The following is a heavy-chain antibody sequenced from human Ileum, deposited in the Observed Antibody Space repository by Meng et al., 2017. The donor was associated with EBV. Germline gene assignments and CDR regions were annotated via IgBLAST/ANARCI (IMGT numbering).Heavy chain of an antibody. Sequence: QGELPQGGAGLLKPSETLSLTCAVYGGSFSGYYWSWIRQPPGKGLEWIGEINHSGSTNYNPSLKSRVTISVDTSKNQFSLKLSSVTAADTAVYYCARGNKVSDRGFDYWGQGTLVTVSS. CDR1: GGSFSGYY. V-gene: IGHV4-34*01. CDR2: INHSGST. D-gene: IGHD3-10*01. J-gene: IGHJ4*02. CDR3: ARGNKVSDRGFDY.